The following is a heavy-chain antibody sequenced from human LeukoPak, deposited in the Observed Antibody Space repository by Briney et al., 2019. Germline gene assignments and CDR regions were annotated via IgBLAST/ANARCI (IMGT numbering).Heavy chain of an antibody. Sequence: ASVTVSCKASGYTFTIYDINWVRQAPGQGLEWMGWMNPNSGNTGYAQKFQGRVTMTRNTSISTAYMELSSLRSEDTAVYYCARVTAYSSSWYLGYWGQGTLVTVSS. CDR2: MNPNSGNT. D-gene: IGHD6-13*01. V-gene: IGHV1-8*01. CDR1: GYTFTIYD. J-gene: IGHJ4*02. CDR3: ARVTAYSSSWYLGY.